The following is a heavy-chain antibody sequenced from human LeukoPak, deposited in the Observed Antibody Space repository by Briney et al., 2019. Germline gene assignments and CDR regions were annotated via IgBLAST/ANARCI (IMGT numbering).Heavy chain of an antibody. CDR3: AREDQLGHHDAFDI. V-gene: IGHV3-21*01. J-gene: IGHJ3*02. D-gene: IGHD1-1*01. Sequence: GGSLRLSCAASGFTFSSYSMNWVRQAPGKGLEWVSSISSSSSYIYYADSVKGRFTISRDNAKNSLYLQMNSLRAEDTAVYYCAREDQLGHHDAFDIWGQGTMVTVSS. CDR1: GFTFSSYS. CDR2: ISSSSSYI.